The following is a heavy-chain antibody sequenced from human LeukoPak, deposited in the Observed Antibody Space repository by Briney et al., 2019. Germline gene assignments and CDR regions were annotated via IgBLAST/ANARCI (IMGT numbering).Heavy chain of an antibody. Sequence: ASVKVFCKASGYTFTGYYMHWMRQAPGQGLEWMGRINPNSGGTNYAQKFQGRVTMTRDTSISTAYMELSRLRSDDTAVYYCARVATVTTADYWGQGTLVTVSS. J-gene: IGHJ4*02. V-gene: IGHV1-2*06. CDR3: ARVATVTTADY. CDR2: INPNSGGT. D-gene: IGHD4-17*01. CDR1: GYTFTGYY.